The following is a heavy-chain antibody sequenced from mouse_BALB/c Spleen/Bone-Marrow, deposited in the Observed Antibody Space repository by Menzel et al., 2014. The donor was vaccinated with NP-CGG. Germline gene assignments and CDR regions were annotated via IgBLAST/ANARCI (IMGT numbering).Heavy chain of an antibody. CDR3: ASYYYGSYGFAY. CDR2: IDPANGNT. Sequence: VQLKQSGAELVKPGASVKLSCTASGFNIKDTYMHWVKQGPEQGLEWIGRIDPANGNTKYDPKFQGKATITADTSSNTAYLQLSSLTSEDTAVYYCASYYYGSYGFAYWGQGTLVTVSA. J-gene: IGHJ3*01. D-gene: IGHD1-1*01. V-gene: IGHV14-3*02. CDR1: GFNIKDTY.